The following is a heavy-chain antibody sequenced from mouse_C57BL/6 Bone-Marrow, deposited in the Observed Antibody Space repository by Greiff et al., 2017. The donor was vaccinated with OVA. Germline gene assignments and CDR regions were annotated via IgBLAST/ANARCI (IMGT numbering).Heavy chain of an antibody. J-gene: IGHJ4*01. D-gene: IGHD1-1*01. Sequence: QVQLKEPGAELVKPGASVKLSCKASGYTFTSYWMHWVKQRPGRGLEWIGRIDPNSGGTKYNEKFKSKATLTVDKPSSTAYMQLSSLTSEDSAVYYCARRYYGSRGYAMDYWGQGTSVTVSS. V-gene: IGHV1-72*01. CDR2: IDPNSGGT. CDR1: GYTFTSYW. CDR3: ARRYYGSRGYAMDY.